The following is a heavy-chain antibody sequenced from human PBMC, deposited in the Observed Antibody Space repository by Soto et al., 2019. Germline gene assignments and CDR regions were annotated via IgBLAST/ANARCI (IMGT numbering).Heavy chain of an antibody. J-gene: IGHJ4*02. CDR3: ARAAWGSGYYGY. CDR1: GGSFSGYY. V-gene: IGHV4-34*01. CDR2: INHSGST. Sequence: SETLSLTCAVYGGSFSGYYWSWIRQPPGKGLEWIGEINHSGSTNYNPSLKSRVTISVDTSKNQFSLKLSSVTAADTAVYYCARAAWGSGYYGYWGQGTLVTVSS. D-gene: IGHD3-3*01.